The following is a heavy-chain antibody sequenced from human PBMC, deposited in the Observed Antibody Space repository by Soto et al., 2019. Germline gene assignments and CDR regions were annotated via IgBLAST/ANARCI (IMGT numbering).Heavy chain of an antibody. CDR3: ARDRGYDAHDFYYNPMDV. Sequence: GGSLRLSCISSGFTFRTYTMNWVRQAPGKGLEWVSGIRGFSPYTFYAESVKGRFTISRDNAKNSLFLQMNSLRAEDTAVYYCARDRGYDAHDFYYNPMDVWGQGTTVTAP. CDR1: GFTFRTYT. J-gene: IGHJ6*03. D-gene: IGHD2-15*01. CDR2: IRGFSPYT. V-gene: IGHV3-21*01.